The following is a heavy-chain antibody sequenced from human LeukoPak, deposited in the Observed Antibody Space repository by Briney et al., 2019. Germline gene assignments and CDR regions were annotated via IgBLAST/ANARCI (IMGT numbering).Heavy chain of an antibody. CDR1: GYTFTSYG. CDR2: ISAYNGNT. Sequence: GASVKVSCKASGYTFTSYGINWVRQAPGQGLEWMGWISAYNGNTNYAQKFQGRVTMTTDTSTRTAYMELRSLRSDDTAVYYCARVLRSGYYRDDAFDIWGQGTMVTVSS. J-gene: IGHJ3*02. D-gene: IGHD3-3*01. V-gene: IGHV1-18*01. CDR3: ARVLRSGYYRDDAFDI.